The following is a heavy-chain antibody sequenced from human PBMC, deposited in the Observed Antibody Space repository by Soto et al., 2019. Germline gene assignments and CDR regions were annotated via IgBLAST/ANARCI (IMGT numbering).Heavy chain of an antibody. V-gene: IGHV3-9*01. CDR1: GFTFDDYA. J-gene: IGHJ1*01. CDR2: INWNSGSI. Sequence: EVPLVESGGGLVQPGRSLRLSCAASGFTFDDYAMHWVRQVPGKGLEWVSGINWNSGSIGYGDSVKGRFAISRDNAKNSLHLQMNSLSAEDTAFYYCVKDESINWYSGHFRHWGQGTVVTVSS. CDR3: VKDESINWYSGHFRH. D-gene: IGHD6-13*01.